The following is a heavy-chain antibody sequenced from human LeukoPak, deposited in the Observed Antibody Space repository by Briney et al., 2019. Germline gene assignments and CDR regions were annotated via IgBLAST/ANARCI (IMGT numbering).Heavy chain of an antibody. V-gene: IGHV1-2*02. CDR3: ARSIAARIRYYFDY. J-gene: IGHJ4*02. CDR2: INPNTSGT. D-gene: IGHD6-6*01. CDR1: GYTFTAYS. Sequence: ASVKVSCKTSGYTFTAYSMHWVRQAPGQGLEWMGWINPNTSGTKYAQEFQGRVAITRDTSISTAYMEMSGLTSDDTAVYYCARSIAARIRYYFDYWGQGTLVTVSS.